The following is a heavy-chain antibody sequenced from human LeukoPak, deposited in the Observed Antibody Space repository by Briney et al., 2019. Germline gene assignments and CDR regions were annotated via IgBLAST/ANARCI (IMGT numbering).Heavy chain of an antibody. V-gene: IGHV3-30*02. CDR3: AKVRYDNMYYFDY. CDR2: IRFDGSKI. J-gene: IGHJ4*02. CDR1: GFPFSSYG. Sequence: GGSLRLSCLASGFPFSSYGMHWVRRAPGKGLEWMTFIRFDGSKIYYADSVKGRFTISRDLSKNTLYLQMNSLRAEDTAVYYCAKVRYDNMYYFDYWGQGTLVTVSS. D-gene: IGHD1-1*01.